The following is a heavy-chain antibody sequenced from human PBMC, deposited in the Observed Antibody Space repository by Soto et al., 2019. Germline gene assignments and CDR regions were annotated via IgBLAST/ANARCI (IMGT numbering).Heavy chain of an antibody. Sequence: GGSLRLSCAASGFTFDDYAMHWVRQAPGKGLEWVSLISGDGGSTYYADSVKGRFTISRDNSKNSLYLQMNSLRTEDTALYYCAKYISGYSSSSRDAFDIWGQGTMVTVSS. CDR1: GFTFDDYA. CDR2: ISGDGGST. CDR3: AKYISGYSSSSRDAFDI. D-gene: IGHD6-6*01. V-gene: IGHV3-43*02. J-gene: IGHJ3*02.